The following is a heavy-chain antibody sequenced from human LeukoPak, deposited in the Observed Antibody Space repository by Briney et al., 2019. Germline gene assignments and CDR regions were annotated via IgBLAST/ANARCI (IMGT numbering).Heavy chain of an antibody. CDR1: GYIFTNYY. CDR2: INPSGGST. J-gene: IGHJ3*02. V-gene: IGHV1-46*01. Sequence: ASVKVSCKASGYIFTNYYMSWVRQAPGQGLEWMGLINPSGGSTRYAQKFQDRVTMTRDTSTSTAYMELRSLRSDDTAVYYCARDTRSPARYYDILTGYYTVNDAFDIWGKGQWSPSLQ. D-gene: IGHD3-9*01. CDR3: ARDTRSPARYYDILTGYYTVNDAFDI.